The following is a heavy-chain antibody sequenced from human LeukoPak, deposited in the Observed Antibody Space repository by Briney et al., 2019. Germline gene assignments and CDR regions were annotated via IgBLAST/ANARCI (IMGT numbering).Heavy chain of an antibody. D-gene: IGHD2-2*01. J-gene: IGHJ3*02. CDR3: AKDLGIEGYCSRINCYAIGSLHI. Sequence: PGRSLRLSCVGSGFTFSSHGMHWVRQAPGKGLEWVAVSWFNGKNKYYADSVKGRFTISRDNSKNMLYLQMNSLRTDDTALYYCAKDLGIEGYCSRINCYAIGSLHIWGQGTMVTVSS. V-gene: IGHV3-33*06. CDR1: GFTFSSHG. CDR2: SWFNGKNK.